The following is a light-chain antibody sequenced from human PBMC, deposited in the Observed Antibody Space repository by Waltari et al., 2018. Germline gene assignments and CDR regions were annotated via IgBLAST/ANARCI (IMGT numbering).Light chain of an antibody. V-gene: IGLV2-14*03. J-gene: IGLJ1*01. CDR2: HVS. CDR1: SSDVGGYNY. CDR3: NSFASSISYV. Sequence: QSALTQPASVSGSPGQSITISCTGTSSDVGGYNYVSWYQQHPGKAPKLMIYHVSNRPSGVSNRFSGSKSGNTASLTISGLQAEDEADYYCNSFASSISYVVGTGTKVTVL.